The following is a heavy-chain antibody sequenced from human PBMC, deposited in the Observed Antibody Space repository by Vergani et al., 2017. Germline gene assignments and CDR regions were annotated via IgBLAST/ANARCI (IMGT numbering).Heavy chain of an antibody. Sequence: QVQLQQWGAGLLKPSETLSLTCAVYGGSFSGYYWTWIRQPPVKGLEWIGEINHSGSTNYNPSLKSRVTISVDMSKNQFSLRVSSVTAADTALYYCARGRYCSSTYCPSLLGDYGMDVWGQGTTVTVSS. CDR3: ARGRYCSSTYCPSLLGDYGMDV. V-gene: IGHV4-34*01. D-gene: IGHD2-2*01. CDR2: INHSGST. CDR1: GGSFSGYY. J-gene: IGHJ6*02.